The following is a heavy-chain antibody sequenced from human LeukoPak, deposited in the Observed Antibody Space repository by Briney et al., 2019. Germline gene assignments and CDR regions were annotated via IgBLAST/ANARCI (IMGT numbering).Heavy chain of an antibody. D-gene: IGHD4-11*01. J-gene: IGHJ5*02. CDR1: GYTFTVYY. V-gene: IGHV1-2*02. CDR2: INPNSGGT. Sequence: ASVKVSCKASGYTFTVYYIHWVRQAPGQGLEWMGWINPNSGGTNYAQKFQGRVTMTRDTSISTAYMELSRLRSDDTAVYYCARTLQYDNWFDPWGQGTLVTVSS. CDR3: ARTLQYDNWFDP.